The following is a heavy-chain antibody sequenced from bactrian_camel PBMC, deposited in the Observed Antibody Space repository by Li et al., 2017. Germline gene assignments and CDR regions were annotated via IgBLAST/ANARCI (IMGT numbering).Heavy chain of an antibody. J-gene: IGHJ6*01. V-gene: IGHV3-2*01. CDR3: ASAQTLRGYPTGGFYPTDFGY. CDR1: GFTFSSYG. D-gene: IGHD7*01. CDR2: IDNDGNNT. Sequence: VQLVESGGGLAQPGGSLRLSCAASGFTFSSYGMSWVRQAPGKGLEWVSSIDNDGNNTYYADSVKGRFTISRDNAKNTVWLQMNSLKSEDTSLYFCASAQTLRGYPTGGFYPTDFGYWGQGTQVTVS.